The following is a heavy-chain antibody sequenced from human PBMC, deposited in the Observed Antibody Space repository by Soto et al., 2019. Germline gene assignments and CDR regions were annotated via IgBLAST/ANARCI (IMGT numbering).Heavy chain of an antibody. J-gene: IGHJ6*02. V-gene: IGHV4-39*01. CDR3: ARHYRQQLDSHYYYGMDV. CDR2: IYYSGST. CDR1: GGSISSSSYY. D-gene: IGHD6-13*01. Sequence: QLQLQESGPGLVKPSETLSLTCTVSGGSISSSSYYWGWIRQPPGKGLEWIGSIYYSGSTYYNPSLKSRVTISVDTSKNQFSLKLSSVTAADTAVYYCARHYRQQLDSHYYYGMDVWGQGTTVTVSS.